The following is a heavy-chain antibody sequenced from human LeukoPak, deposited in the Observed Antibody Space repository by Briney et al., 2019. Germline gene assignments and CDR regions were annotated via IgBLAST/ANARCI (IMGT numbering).Heavy chain of an antibody. CDR3: AKDNAGWFDP. J-gene: IGHJ5*02. CDR2: ISGSGGST. Sequence: PGGSLRLSCAASGFTFSSYAMSWVRQAPGKGLEWVSAISGSGGSTYYADSVKGRFTISRDNSKNTLYLQMNSLTAEDTALYYCAKDNAGWFDPWGQGTLVIVSS. V-gene: IGHV3-23*01. CDR1: GFTFSSYA.